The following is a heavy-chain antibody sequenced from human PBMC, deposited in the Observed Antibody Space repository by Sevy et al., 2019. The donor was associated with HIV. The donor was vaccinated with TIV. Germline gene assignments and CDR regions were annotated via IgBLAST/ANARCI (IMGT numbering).Heavy chain of an antibody. CDR2: IYYNGHI. CDR1: GYSISRIYY. J-gene: IGHJ4*02. Sequence: SETLSLTCAVSGYSISRIYYWGWIRQPPGKGLEWIANIYYNGHINYNPSLKSRVTLSLDTSKNQFSLRLSSVTAADTAMYYCAGENAWGRGYSWGQGTLVTVSS. D-gene: IGHD1-26*01. V-gene: IGHV4-38-2*01. CDR3: AGENAWGRGYS.